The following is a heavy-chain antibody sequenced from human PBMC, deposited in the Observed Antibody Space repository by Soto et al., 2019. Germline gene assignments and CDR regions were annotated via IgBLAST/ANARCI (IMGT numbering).Heavy chain of an antibody. CDR1: GFTFSTYA. CDR2: ISGSGGST. J-gene: IGHJ4*02. V-gene: IGHV3-23*01. D-gene: IGHD6-19*01. Sequence: GGSLRLSCAASGFTFSTYAMSWVRQAPGKGLEWVSAISGSGGSTYYIDSVKGRFTISRDNSKNTVYLQMNSLRAEDTAVYYCAKDFCTGGRFPGFDYWGQGALVTVSS. CDR3: AKDFCTGGRFPGFDY.